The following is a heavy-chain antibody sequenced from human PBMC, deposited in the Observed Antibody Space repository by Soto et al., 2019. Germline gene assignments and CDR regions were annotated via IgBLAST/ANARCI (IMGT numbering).Heavy chain of an antibody. CDR1: GFTFSSYG. V-gene: IGHV3-30*03. J-gene: IGHJ6*02. Sequence: PGGSLRLSCAASGFTFSSYGMHWVRQAPGKGLEWVAVISYDGSNKYYADSVKGRFTISRDNSKNSLYLQMNSLRAGDTAVYYCARQVAAGTSPYYYYYYGMDVWGQGTTVTVSS. CDR3: ARQVAAGTSPYYYYYYGMDV. CDR2: ISYDGSNK. D-gene: IGHD6-13*01.